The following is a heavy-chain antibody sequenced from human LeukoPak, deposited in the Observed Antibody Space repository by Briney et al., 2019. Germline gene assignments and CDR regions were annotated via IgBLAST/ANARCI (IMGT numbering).Heavy chain of an antibody. CDR3: ARGRGGYDFDY. Sequence: SETLSLTCTVSGGSISSYYWSWIRQPPGKGLEWIGYIYYSGSTNYNPSLKSRVTISVDTSKNQFSLKLSAVTASDTAVYYCARGRGGYDFDYWGQGTLVTVSS. J-gene: IGHJ4*02. CDR1: GGSISSYY. V-gene: IGHV4-59*01. CDR2: IYYSGST. D-gene: IGHD5-12*01.